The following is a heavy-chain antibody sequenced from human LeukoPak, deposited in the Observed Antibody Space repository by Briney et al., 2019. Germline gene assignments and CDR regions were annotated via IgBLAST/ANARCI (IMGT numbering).Heavy chain of an antibody. V-gene: IGHV4-34*01. J-gene: IGHJ4*02. CDR3: ATSPYYGSPLPSL. Sequence: SETLSLTRAVYGGSFSGYYWSWIRQPPGKGLEWIGEINHSGSTNYNPSLKSRVTISVDTSKNQFSLKLSSVTAADTAVYYCATSPYYGSPLPSLWGQGTLVTVSS. D-gene: IGHD3-10*01. CDR2: INHSGST. CDR1: GGSFSGYY.